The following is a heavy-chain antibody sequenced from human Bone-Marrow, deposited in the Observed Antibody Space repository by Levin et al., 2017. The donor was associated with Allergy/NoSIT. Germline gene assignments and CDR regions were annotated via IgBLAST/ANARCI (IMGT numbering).Heavy chain of an antibody. CDR2: INPYSGGT. Sequence: PVASVKVSCKASGYTFTGHYVHWVRQAPGQGLEWMGWINPYSGGTNYAEKFRGRVTMTSDTSITTAYMELSRLTSDDTAVYFCARWGGDYEGLDYYYYMDVWGKGTTVTVSS. CDR3: ARWGGDYEGLDYYYYMDV. CDR1: GYTFTGHY. V-gene: IGHV1-2*02. J-gene: IGHJ6*03. D-gene: IGHD2-21*02.